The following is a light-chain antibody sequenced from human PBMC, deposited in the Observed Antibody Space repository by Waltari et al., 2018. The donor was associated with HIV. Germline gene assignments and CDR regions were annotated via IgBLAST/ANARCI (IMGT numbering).Light chain of an antibody. CDR2: SDT. V-gene: IGLV3-21*04. CDR3: QVWDSATDHVL. CDR1: NIERKS. Sequence: SSRLTQPPSVSVAPGETATITCGAINIERKSVHWYQQKAGQAPVVVMSSDTDRPAWVAAPFSGFNSGHSATLIISRVGAGDEADYYWQVWDSATDHVLFGGGTRLTVL. J-gene: IGLJ2*01.